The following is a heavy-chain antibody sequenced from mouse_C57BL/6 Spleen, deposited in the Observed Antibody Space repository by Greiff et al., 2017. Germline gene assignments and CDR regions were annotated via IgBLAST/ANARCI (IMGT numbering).Heavy chain of an antibody. J-gene: IGHJ2*01. CDR2: ISSGSSTL. CDR3: ARSPTAQAAVDD. V-gene: IGHV5-17*01. Sequence: EVMLVESGGGLVKPGGSLQLSCAASGFSFRDYGMHWVRQAPEKGLAWVAYISSGSSTLYYADTVKGRFTISRDKAKNTLFLQRTSLRSEDTAMYYCARSPTAQAAVDDWGQGTTLTVSS. CDR1: GFSFRDYG. D-gene: IGHD3-2*02.